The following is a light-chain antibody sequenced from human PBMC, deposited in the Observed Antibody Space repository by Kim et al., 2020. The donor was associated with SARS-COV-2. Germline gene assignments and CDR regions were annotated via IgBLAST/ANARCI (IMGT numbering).Light chain of an antibody. CDR1: SLRSQF. V-gene: IGLV3-19*01. CDR3: TYRDSSGYHVI. CDR2: GRN. J-gene: IGLJ2*01. Sequence: ALGETVTMTCQGDSLRSQFARWDKNSPGQYPVRVLHGRNSRPSGIPDRCSGSRSGEKASLTITGAQAEDEADYYCTYRDSSGYHVIFGGGTQLTVL.